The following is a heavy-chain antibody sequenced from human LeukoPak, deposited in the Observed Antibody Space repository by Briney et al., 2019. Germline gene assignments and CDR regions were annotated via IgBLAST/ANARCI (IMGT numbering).Heavy chain of an antibody. V-gene: IGHV3-30*04. D-gene: IGHD3-22*01. J-gene: IGHJ4*02. Sequence: GRSLRLSCAASGFTFSSYAMYWVRQSPGKGLEWVAVISYDGSNKYYADSVKGRFTISRDNSKNTLYLQMNSLRAEDTAVYYWARDARTVGITMIVVGFDYWGQGTLVTVSS. CDR3: ARDARTVGITMIVVGFDY. CDR1: GFTFSSYA. CDR2: ISYDGSNK.